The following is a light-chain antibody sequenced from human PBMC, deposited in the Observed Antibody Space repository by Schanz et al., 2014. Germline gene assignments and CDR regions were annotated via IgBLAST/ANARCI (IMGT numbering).Light chain of an antibody. Sequence: DIQMSQSPSSVSASVGDRVTITCRASQGVRSWLAWYQQKPGKAPKLLIYAASSLQSGVPSRFSGSGSGTDFTLTISSLQPEDFATYYCQQSYSTPRTFGPGTRVDIK. CDR2: AAS. J-gene: IGKJ3*01. CDR1: QGVRSW. CDR3: QQSYSTPRT. V-gene: IGKV1-12*01.